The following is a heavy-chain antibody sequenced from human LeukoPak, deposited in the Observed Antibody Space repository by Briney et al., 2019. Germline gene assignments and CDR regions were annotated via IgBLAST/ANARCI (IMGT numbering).Heavy chain of an antibody. V-gene: IGHV4-39*01. Sequence: SETLCLSCTVSGGSISSSTNYWGWIRQPPGKRLEWIGTIYYSGSTYYNPSLKSRVTISVDKSKNQCSLRLTSVTAADTAVYYCARHAPYSSSDYHCYMDVWGKGTPVTVSS. J-gene: IGHJ6*03. CDR3: ARHAPYSSSDYHCYMDV. CDR1: GGSISSSTNY. D-gene: IGHD6-6*01. CDR2: IYYSGST.